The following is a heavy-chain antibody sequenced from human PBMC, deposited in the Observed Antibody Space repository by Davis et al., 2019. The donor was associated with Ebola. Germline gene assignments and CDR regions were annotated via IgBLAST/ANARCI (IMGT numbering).Heavy chain of an antibody. Sequence: SETLSLTCTVSGGSISSYYWSWIRQPPGKGLEWIGYIYYSGSTNYNPSLKSRVTISVDTSKNQFSLKLSSVTAADTAVYYCARIYSSGYPYYYHGLDFWGQGTTVTLSS. V-gene: IGHV4-59*01. CDR3: ARIYSSGYPYYYHGLDF. D-gene: IGHD3-22*01. J-gene: IGHJ6*02. CDR2: IYYSGST. CDR1: GGSISSYY.